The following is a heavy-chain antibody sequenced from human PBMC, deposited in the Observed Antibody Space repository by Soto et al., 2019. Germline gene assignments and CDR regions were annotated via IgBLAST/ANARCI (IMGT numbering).Heavy chain of an antibody. CDR2: INPSGGST. J-gene: IGHJ6*03. CDR1: GYTFTSYY. D-gene: IGHD2-2*01. Sequence: ASVKVSCKASGYTFTSYYMHWVRQAPGQGLEWMGIINPSGGSTSYAQKFQGRVTMTRDTSTSTVYMELISLRSEDTAVYYCARGVPAAMYYYYYMDVWGKGTTVTVSS. CDR3: ARGVPAAMYYYYYMDV. V-gene: IGHV1-46*03.